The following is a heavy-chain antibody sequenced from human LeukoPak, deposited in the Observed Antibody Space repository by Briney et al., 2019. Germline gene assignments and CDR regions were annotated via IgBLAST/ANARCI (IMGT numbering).Heavy chain of an antibody. Sequence: SETLSLTCTVSGGSISSSSYYWSWLRQPPGKGLEGIGDIYYSGSTNYNPSLKSRVTISVDTYKNQFSLKLSSVTAADTAVYYCARMIVGYSSSSSYYFDYWGQGTLVTVSS. V-gene: IGHV4-61*01. CDR2: IYYSGST. CDR1: GGSISSSSYY. CDR3: ARMIVGYSSSSSYYFDY. J-gene: IGHJ4*02. D-gene: IGHD6-6*01.